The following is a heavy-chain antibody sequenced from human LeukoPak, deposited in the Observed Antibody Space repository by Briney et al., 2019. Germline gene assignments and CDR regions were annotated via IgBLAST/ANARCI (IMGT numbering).Heavy chain of an antibody. J-gene: IGHJ6*02. CDR2: INGDGSST. V-gene: IGHV3-74*01. D-gene: IGHD6-13*01. CDR3: ARLRDSSSPRYYYYGLDV. Sequence: GGSLRLSRAASGFTFSSYWIHWVRQAPGKGLVWVSRINGDGSSTNYADSVKGRFTISRDNAKNTLYLQMNSLRAEDTAVYYCARLRDSSSPRYYYYGLDVWGQGTTVTVSS. CDR1: GFTFSSYW.